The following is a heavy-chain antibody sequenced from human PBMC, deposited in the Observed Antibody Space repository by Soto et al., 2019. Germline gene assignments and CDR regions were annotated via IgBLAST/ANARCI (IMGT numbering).Heavy chain of an antibody. D-gene: IGHD4-17*01. CDR2: ISGSGGIT. Sequence: PGGSLRLSCAASGFTFSSYAMTWVRQAPGKGLEWVSFISGSGGITYYADSVKGRFTISTDNSKNTLYLQMDSLRAEDTAVYYCAKHNGANIYWAFDLWGRGTLVTVSS. J-gene: IGHJ2*01. CDR3: AKHNGANIYWAFDL. V-gene: IGHV3-23*01. CDR1: GFTFSSYA.